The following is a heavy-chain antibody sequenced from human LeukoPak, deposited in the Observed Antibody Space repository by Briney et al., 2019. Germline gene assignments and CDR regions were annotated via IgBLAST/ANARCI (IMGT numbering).Heavy chain of an antibody. D-gene: IGHD6-13*01. CDR1: GFTFSSYA. J-gene: IGHJ5*02. CDR3: AKDRQQLPAGDWFDP. Sequence: GGSLRLSCAASGFTFSSYAMSWARQAPGKGLEWVSAISGSGGSTYYADSVKGRFTISRDNSKNTLYLQMNSLRAEDTAVYYCAKDRQQLPAGDWFDPWGQGTLVTVSS. V-gene: IGHV3-23*01. CDR2: ISGSGGST.